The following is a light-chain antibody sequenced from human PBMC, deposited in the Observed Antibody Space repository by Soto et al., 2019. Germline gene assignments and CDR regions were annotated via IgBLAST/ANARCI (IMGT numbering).Light chain of an antibody. Sequence: EVVMTQSPDTLSVSPGETVTLSCRASQSVRSKLAWYQQKPGQAPRLFIYGASTRATGITARFSGSGSGTEFTLTISSLQSEDFAIYYCQQYNNWPPITCGQGTRLEIK. CDR2: GAS. V-gene: IGKV3-15*01. CDR3: QQYNNWPPIT. CDR1: QSVRSK. J-gene: IGKJ5*01.